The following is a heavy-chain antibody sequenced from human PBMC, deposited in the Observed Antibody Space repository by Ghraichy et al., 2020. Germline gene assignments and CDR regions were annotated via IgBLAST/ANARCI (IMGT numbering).Heavy chain of an antibody. J-gene: IGHJ4*02. D-gene: IGHD3-22*01. Sequence: GGSLRLSCEASGFTFSSYAMRWVRQAPGKGLEWVSGISGSGDYTYYADSVKGRFTISRDNSKNTLYLQMNSLRAEDTAVYYCAKEAYDNSGYYSDHWGQGTLVTVSS. CDR3: AKEAYDNSGYYSDH. CDR2: ISGSGDYT. CDR1: GFTFSSYA. V-gene: IGHV3-23*01.